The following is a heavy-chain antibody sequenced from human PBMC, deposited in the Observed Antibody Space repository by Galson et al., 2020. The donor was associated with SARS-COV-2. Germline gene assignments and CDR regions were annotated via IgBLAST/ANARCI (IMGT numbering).Heavy chain of an antibody. D-gene: IGHD3-16*01. Sequence: SETLSLTCTVSGGSIRSGVNSWSWVRQAPGTGLEWIGDIFQSGTTSYNPSLRGRLSIWLDRSKNQFSLELRSVTAADSAVYYCARHGGRHSQQNWFDPWGQGTPVSVSS. V-gene: IGHV4-30-2*01. CDR2: IFQSGTT. CDR1: GGSIRSGVNS. CDR3: ARHGGRHSQQNWFDP. J-gene: IGHJ5*02.